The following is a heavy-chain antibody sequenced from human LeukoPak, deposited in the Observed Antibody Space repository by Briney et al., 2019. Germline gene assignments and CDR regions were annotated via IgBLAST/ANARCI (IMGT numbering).Heavy chain of an antibody. V-gene: IGHV3-74*01. Sequence: GGPLRLSCAASGFTFSSYWMHWVRQAPGKGLVWVSRINSDGSSTSYADSVKGRFTISRDNAKNTLYLQMNSLRAEDTAVYYCAIFGSGSYYMDVWGKGTTVTVSS. CDR1: GFTFSSYW. D-gene: IGHD3-22*01. CDR3: AIFGSGSYYMDV. J-gene: IGHJ6*03. CDR2: INSDGSST.